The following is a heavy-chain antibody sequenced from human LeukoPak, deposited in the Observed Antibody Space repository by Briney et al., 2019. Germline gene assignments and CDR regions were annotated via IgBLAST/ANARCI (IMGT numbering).Heavy chain of an antibody. CDR3: ARDSGRLLWFGECDY. CDR1: GGTFSSYA. CDR2: IIPIFGTA. V-gene: IGHV1-69*05. Sequence: ASVKVSCKASGGTFSSYAISWVRQAPGQGLEWMGGIIPIFGTANYAQKFQGRVTITTDESTSTAYMELSSLRSEDTAVYYCARDSGRLLWFGECDYWGQGTLVTVSS. D-gene: IGHD3-10*01. J-gene: IGHJ4*02.